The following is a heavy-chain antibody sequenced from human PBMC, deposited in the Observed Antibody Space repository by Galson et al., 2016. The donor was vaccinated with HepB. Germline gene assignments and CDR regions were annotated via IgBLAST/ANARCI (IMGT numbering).Heavy chain of an antibody. D-gene: IGHD1-26*01. CDR3: ARDIGVVGVYGIEITWASTNNYYYVMDV. CDR2: ISNSGGRT. Sequence: SLRLSCAASGFTSRSYAMTWVRQAPGKGLEWVSAISNSGGRTYYADSVKGRFTISRDNAKNSLYLQMNSLRPEDTALYYCARDIGVVGVYGIEITWASTNNYYYVMDVWGRGTTVTVPS. V-gene: IGHV3-23*01. CDR1: GFTSRSYA. J-gene: IGHJ6*02.